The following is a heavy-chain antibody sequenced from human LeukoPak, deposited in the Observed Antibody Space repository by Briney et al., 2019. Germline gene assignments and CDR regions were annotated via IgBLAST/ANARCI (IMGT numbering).Heavy chain of an antibody. CDR1: GYSFTSYW. D-gene: IGHD2-8*01. CDR3: ARHGHCTNGVCYSNYYYYMDV. Sequence: KPGESLKISCKGSGYSFTSYWIGWVCQMPGKGLEWMGIIYPDDSDTRYSPSFEGQVIISVDKSISTAYLQWSSLKASDTATYYCARHGHCTNGVCYSNYYYYMDVWGKGTTVTVSS. CDR2: IYPDDSDT. V-gene: IGHV5-51*01. J-gene: IGHJ6*03.